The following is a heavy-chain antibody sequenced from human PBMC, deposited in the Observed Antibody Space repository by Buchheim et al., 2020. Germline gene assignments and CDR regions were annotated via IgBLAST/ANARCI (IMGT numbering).Heavy chain of an antibody. J-gene: IGHJ4*02. CDR2: ISYDGSNK. CDR1: GFTFSSYA. Sequence: QVQLVESGGGVVQPGRSLRLSCAASGFTFSSYAMHWVRQAPGKGLEWVAVISYDGSNKYYADSVKGRFTISRDNSKNTLYLQMNSLRAEDTAVYYCASPIAAGLYWGQGTL. CDR3: ASPIAAGLY. V-gene: IGHV3-30-3*01. D-gene: IGHD6-13*01.